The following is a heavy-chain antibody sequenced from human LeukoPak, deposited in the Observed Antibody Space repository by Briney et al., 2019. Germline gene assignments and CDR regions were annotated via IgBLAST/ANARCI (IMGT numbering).Heavy chain of an antibody. V-gene: IGHV3-7*01. D-gene: IGHD1-14*01. CDR1: GFTFSSYW. CDR3: VRDHGVPYNPGWYLDF. Sequence: GGSLRLSCAASGFTFSSYWMSWVRQAPGKGLEWVGNINQHGSEKYYVDSVKGRFTFSRDNAENSLYLQMNSLRVDDTAVYYCVRDHGVPYNPGWYLDFWGQGTLVTVSS. J-gene: IGHJ4*02. CDR2: INQHGSEK.